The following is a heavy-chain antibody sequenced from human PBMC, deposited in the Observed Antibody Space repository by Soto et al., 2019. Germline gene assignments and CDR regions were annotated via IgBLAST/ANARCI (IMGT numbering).Heavy chain of an antibody. CDR2: ISGSGGST. J-gene: IGHJ5*02. Sequence: GGSLRLSCAAAGFTFSSYAMSWVRQAPGKGLEWVSAISGSGGSTYYADSVKGRFTISRDNSKNTLYLQMNSLRAEDTAVYYCAKEVVVGIAAAGFDPWGQGTLVTVSS. CDR3: AKEVVVGIAAAGFDP. V-gene: IGHV3-23*01. CDR1: GFTFSSYA. D-gene: IGHD6-13*01.